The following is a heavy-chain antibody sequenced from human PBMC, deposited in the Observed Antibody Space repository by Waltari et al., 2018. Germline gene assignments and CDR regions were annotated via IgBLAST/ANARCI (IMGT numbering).Heavy chain of an antibody. J-gene: IGHJ6*03. Sequence: QVQLVQSGAEVKKPGASVKVSCKASGYTFTSYDINWVRQATGQGLEWMGWMNPNRGNTGYAQKFQDRVTMTRNTSISTAYMELSSLRSEDTAVYYCARPLSGWSDGWYYYMDVWGKGTTVTVSS. V-gene: IGHV1-8*01. D-gene: IGHD6-19*01. CDR3: ARPLSGWSDGWYYYMDV. CDR1: GYTFTSYD. CDR2: MNPNRGNT.